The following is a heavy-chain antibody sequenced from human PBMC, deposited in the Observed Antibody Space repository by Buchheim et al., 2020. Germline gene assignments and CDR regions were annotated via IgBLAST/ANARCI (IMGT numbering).Heavy chain of an antibody. Sequence: QVQLQQSGPGLLKPSETLSLTCSVSGASSSSYFWSWIRQPPGKGLEWIGHIFYTGITDYNPSLKRRVALSIDTSKHRFSLTLSAVTAADTAVYYCARALMSRGEGRGHNQYNWFDPWGPGTL. V-gene: IGHV4-59*01. CDR3: ARALMSRGEGRGHNQYNWFDP. CDR2: IFYTGIT. CDR1: GASSSSYF. J-gene: IGHJ5*02. D-gene: IGHD3-10*01.